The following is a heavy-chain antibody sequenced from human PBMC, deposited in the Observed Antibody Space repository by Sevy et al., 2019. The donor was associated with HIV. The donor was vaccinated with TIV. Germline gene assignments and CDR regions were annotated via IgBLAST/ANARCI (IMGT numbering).Heavy chain of an antibody. CDR3: ARGGIAAADPTYYYYYGMDV. V-gene: IGHV3-11*01. D-gene: IGHD6-13*01. Sequence: GGSLRLSCAASGFTFSDYYMSWIRQAPEKGLEWVSYISSSGSTIYYADSVKGRFTISRDNAKNSLYLQMNSLRAEDTAVYYCARGGIAAADPTYYYYYGMDVWGQGTTVTVSS. CDR1: GFTFSDYY. J-gene: IGHJ6*02. CDR2: ISSSGSTI.